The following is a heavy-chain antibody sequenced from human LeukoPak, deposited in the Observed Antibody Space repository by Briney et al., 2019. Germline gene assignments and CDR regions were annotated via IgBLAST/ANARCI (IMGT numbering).Heavy chain of an antibody. CDR2: RYYRSKWYN. CDR3: ARDRYYYDSSGFDY. CDR1: GDSVSSNSAA. Sequence: SQTLSLTCAISGDSVSSNSAAWNWIRQSPLRGLEWLGRRYYRSKWYNDYAVSVKSRITINPDTSKNQFSLQLNSVTPEDTAVYYCARDRYYYDSSGFDYWGQGTLVTVSS. D-gene: IGHD3-22*01. V-gene: IGHV6-1*01. J-gene: IGHJ4*02.